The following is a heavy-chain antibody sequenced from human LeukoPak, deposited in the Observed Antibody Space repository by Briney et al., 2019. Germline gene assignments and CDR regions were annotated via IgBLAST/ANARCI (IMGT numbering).Heavy chain of an antibody. V-gene: IGHV3-23*01. CDR1: GLTFSSYL. CDR3: AKGNWFDP. Sequence: GGSLRLSCAASGLTFSSYLMNWVRQAPGKGLEWVSSISGSGASAYYADSVKGRFTISRDNSKDTLYLQMNSLRAEDTAVYYCAKGNWFDPWGQGTLVTVSS. J-gene: IGHJ5*02. CDR2: ISGSGASA.